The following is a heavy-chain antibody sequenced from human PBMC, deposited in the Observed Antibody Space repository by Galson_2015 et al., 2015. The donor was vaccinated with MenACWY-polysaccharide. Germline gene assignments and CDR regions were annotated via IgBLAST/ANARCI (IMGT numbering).Heavy chain of an antibody. V-gene: IGHV3-23*01. CDR2: ISGSGDTT. J-gene: IGHJ3*02. Sequence: SLRLSCAASGFTFSSYAMSWVRQAPGKGLEWVSAISGSGDTTYYADSVKGRFTISRDNSKNTLYLQMNSLRAEDTAVYYCAKVGSSGHLAHDVFDIWGQGTMVTVSS. D-gene: IGHD3-22*01. CDR3: AKVGSSGHLAHDVFDI. CDR1: GFTFSSYA.